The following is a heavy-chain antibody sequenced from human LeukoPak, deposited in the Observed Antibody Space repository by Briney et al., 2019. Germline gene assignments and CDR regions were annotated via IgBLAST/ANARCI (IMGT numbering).Heavy chain of an antibody. CDR1: GFTFSNYG. Sequence: GGSLRLSCAASGFTFSNYGLNWVRQAPGKGLEWVSYISSSGSTIYYAGSVKGRFTISRDNAKNSLYLQMNSLRAEDTAVYYCARDDYDYVWGSYRHVDYWGQGTLVTVSS. V-gene: IGHV3-48*04. D-gene: IGHD3-16*02. J-gene: IGHJ4*02. CDR2: ISSSGSTI. CDR3: ARDDYDYVWGSYRHVDY.